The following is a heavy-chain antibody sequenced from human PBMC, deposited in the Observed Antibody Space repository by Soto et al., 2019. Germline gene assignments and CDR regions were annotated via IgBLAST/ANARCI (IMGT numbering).Heavy chain of an antibody. V-gene: IGHV4-59*01. CDR2: VSNGGST. J-gene: IGHJ3*02. CDR1: DGSISSYY. Sequence: QVQLQESGPGLVKPSETLSLTCTVSDGSISSYYWTWIRQPPGKGLELIGYVSNGGSTDFNPSLKSRVTFSVDTSKNQVSPRLSSVTAADTAVYYCARGRHLLDTGGDLYDIWGQGTMVTVSS. D-gene: IGHD1-1*01. CDR3: ARGRHLLDTGGDLYDI.